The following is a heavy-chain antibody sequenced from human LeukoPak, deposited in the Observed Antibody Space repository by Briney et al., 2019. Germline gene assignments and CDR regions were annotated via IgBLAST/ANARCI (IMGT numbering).Heavy chain of an antibody. CDR1: GFTVSSNY. Sequence: GGSLRLSCAASGFTVSSNYMSWVRQAPGKGLEWVSVIYSGGRTYYAGSVKGRFTISRDNSKNTVYLQMNSLRAEDTAVYYCARGEWRGPYYWGQGTLVTVSS. V-gene: IGHV3-53*01. CDR2: IYSGGRT. J-gene: IGHJ4*02. D-gene: IGHD3-3*01. CDR3: ARGEWRGPYY.